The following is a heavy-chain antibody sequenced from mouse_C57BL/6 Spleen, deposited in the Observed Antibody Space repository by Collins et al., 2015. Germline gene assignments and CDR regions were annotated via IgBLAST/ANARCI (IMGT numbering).Heavy chain of an antibody. Sequence: EVQLQQSGAELVRPGASVKLSCTASGFNIKDDYMHWVKQRPEQGLEWIGWIDPENGDTEYASKFQGKATITADTSSNTAYLQLSSLTSEDTAVYYCTTYGSSPYYYAMDYWGQGTSVTVSS. CDR1: GFNIKDDY. CDR2: IDPENGDT. D-gene: IGHD1-1*01. CDR3: TTYGSSPYYYAMDY. V-gene: IGHV14-4*01. J-gene: IGHJ4*01.